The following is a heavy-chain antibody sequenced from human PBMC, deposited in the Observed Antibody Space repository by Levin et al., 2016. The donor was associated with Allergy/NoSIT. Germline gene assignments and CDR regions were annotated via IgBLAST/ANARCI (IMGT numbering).Heavy chain of an antibody. CDR2: IYPGDSDT. V-gene: IGHV5-51*01. CDR3: ARGDGYSRAYYYYDS. J-gene: IGHJ4*02. Sequence: VRQMPGKGLEWMGIIYPGDSDTRYSPSFQGQVTISADTSTSTAYLEWSTLKTSDTAMYYCARGDGYSRAYYYYDSWGQGTQVTVSS. D-gene: IGHD6-25*01.